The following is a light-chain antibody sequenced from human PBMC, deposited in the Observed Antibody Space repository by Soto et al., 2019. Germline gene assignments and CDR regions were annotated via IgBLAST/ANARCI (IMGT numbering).Light chain of an antibody. V-gene: IGKV1-5*03. CDR2: KAS. Sequence: DIQMTQSPSTLSASVGDRVTITCRASQNINSWLAWYQQKPGKAPKLLIYKASSLESGVPSRFSGSGSGTEFTPTISSLQPDDFATYYCQRYNSYSWTFGQGTRVEIK. CDR1: QNINSW. J-gene: IGKJ1*01. CDR3: QRYNSYSWT.